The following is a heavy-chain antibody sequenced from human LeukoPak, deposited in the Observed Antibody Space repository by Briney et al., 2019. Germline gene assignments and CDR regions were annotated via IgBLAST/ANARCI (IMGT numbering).Heavy chain of an antibody. CDR3: ARGGYCSSTSCYVFDS. D-gene: IGHD2-2*01. Sequence: SGTLSLTCAVSGGSIISSNWWSWVRQPPGKGLEWIGEIYHSGSTNYNPSLKSRVTISVDKSKSQFSLELTSVTAADTALYYCARGGYCSSTSCYVFDSWGQGTLVTVPS. CDR2: IYHSGST. CDR1: GGSIISSNW. J-gene: IGHJ4*02. V-gene: IGHV4-4*02.